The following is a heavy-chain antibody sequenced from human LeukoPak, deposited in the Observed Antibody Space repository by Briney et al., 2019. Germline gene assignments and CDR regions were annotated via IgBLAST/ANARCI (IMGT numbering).Heavy chain of an antibody. D-gene: IGHD6-13*01. Sequence: PGGSLRLSCEVSGFTLSSYGMTWVRQAPGKGLEWVSAISGSGSSTYYAGSVKGRFTISRDNSKNTLYLQMNSLRAEDAAVYYCAKVTEVGYSSSWSPGVFDYWGQGTLVTVSS. CDR2: ISGSGSST. CDR1: GFTLSSYG. J-gene: IGHJ4*02. V-gene: IGHV3-23*01. CDR3: AKVTEVGYSSSWSPGVFDY.